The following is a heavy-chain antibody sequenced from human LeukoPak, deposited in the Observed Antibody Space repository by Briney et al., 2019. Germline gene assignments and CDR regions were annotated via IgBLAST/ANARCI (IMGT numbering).Heavy chain of an antibody. V-gene: IGHV3-53*01. CDR2: IYSGGST. Sequence: PGGSLRLSCAASGFTASSNYMSWVRQAPGKGLEWVSVIYSGGSTYYADSVKGRFTISRDNSKNTLYLQMNSLRAEDTAVYYCARDRITGRPPGVYYGMDVWGQGTTVTVSS. CDR3: ARDRITGRPPGVYYGMDV. J-gene: IGHJ6*02. D-gene: IGHD1-20*01. CDR1: GFTASSNY.